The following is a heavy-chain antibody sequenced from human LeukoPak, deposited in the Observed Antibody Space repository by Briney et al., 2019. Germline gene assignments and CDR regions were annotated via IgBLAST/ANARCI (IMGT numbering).Heavy chain of an antibody. CDR2: IYYSGSP. D-gene: IGHD2-2*02. J-gene: IGHJ6*03. CDR1: GGSISSYY. V-gene: IGHV4-59*01. Sequence: SETLSLTCTVSGGSISSYYWSWIRQPPGKGLEWIGYIYYSGSPNYNPSLKSRVTISVDTSKNQFSLKLSSVTAADTAVYYCARSLYCSSTSCYNSQGPLYYYYMDVWGKGTTVTVSS. CDR3: ARSLYCSSTSCYNSQGPLYYYYMDV.